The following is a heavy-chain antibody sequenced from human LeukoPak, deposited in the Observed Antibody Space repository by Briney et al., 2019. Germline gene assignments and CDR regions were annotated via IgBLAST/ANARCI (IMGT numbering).Heavy chain of an antibody. Sequence: PGGSLRLSCAASGFTFSSYAMHWVRQAPGKGLEWVAVISYDGSNKYYADSVKGRFTISRDNSKNTLYLQMNSLGAEDTAVYYCARGGHLRFLEWLLYFDYWGQGTLVTVSS. CDR3: ARGGHLRFLEWLLYFDY. CDR2: ISYDGSNK. D-gene: IGHD3-3*01. V-gene: IGHV3-30*04. J-gene: IGHJ4*02. CDR1: GFTFSSYA.